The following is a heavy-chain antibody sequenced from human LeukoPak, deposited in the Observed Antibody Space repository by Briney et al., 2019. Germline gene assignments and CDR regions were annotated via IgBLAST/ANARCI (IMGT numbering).Heavy chain of an antibody. Sequence: SETLSLTCAVYGGSFSGYYWSWIRQPPGKGLEWIGEINHSGSTNYNPSLESRVTISVDTSKNQFSLKLSSVTAADTAVYYCARGSNDILTGYGWFDPWGQGTLVTVSS. D-gene: IGHD3-9*01. J-gene: IGHJ5*02. V-gene: IGHV4-34*01. CDR3: ARGSNDILTGYGWFDP. CDR1: GGSFSGYY. CDR2: INHSGST.